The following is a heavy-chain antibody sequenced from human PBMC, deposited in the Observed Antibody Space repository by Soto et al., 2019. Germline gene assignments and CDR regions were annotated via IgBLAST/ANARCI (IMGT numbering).Heavy chain of an antibody. Sequence: QVQLVQSGAEMKKPGSSVKVSCQSSGGTFNTYAMNWVRQAPGQGPEWMGDISPMFGAANYAPKLQGRVTITADESTGTSYMHLSSLTSEDTALYFCAREVQVHTPAFVYWGQGTLVTVSS. CDR1: GGTFNTYA. V-gene: IGHV1-69*19. J-gene: IGHJ4*02. D-gene: IGHD3-10*01. CDR2: ISPMFGAA. CDR3: AREVQVHTPAFVY.